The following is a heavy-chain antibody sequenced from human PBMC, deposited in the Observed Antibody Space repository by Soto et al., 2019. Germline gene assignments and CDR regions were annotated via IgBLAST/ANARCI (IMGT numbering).Heavy chain of an antibody. Sequence: GGSLRLSCAASGFTFSSYAMHWVRQAPGKGLEWVAVISYDGSNKYYADSVKGRFTISRDNSKNTLYLQMNSLRAEDTAVYYCAREGITTVTPRAYYYGMDVWGQGTTVTVSS. V-gene: IGHV3-30-3*01. CDR2: ISYDGSNK. D-gene: IGHD4-17*01. CDR1: GFTFSSYA. J-gene: IGHJ6*02. CDR3: AREGITTVTPRAYYYGMDV.